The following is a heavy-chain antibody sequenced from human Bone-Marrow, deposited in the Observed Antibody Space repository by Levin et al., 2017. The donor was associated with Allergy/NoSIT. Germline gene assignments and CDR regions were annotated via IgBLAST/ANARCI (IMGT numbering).Heavy chain of an antibody. CDR3: ARDKAKESGAYSYYAMDV. D-gene: IGHD2-15*01. CDR1: GFTFSSNA. CDR2: IWYDGSGK. J-gene: IGHJ6*02. Sequence: PGGSLRLSCAVSGFTFSSNAMHWVRQAPGKGLEWVACIWYDGSGKYYADSVKGRFTISRDNSKNTLYLQIDSLRADDTGVYYCARDKAKESGAYSYYAMDVWGQGTTVTVYS. V-gene: IGHV3-33*01.